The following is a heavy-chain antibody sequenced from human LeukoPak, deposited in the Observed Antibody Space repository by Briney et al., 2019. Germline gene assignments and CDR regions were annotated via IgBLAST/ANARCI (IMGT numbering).Heavy chain of an antibody. V-gene: IGHV3-15*01. CDR3: TTVEGYRG. D-gene: IGHD5-12*01. CDR1: GFTFTDAW. J-gene: IGHJ4*02. CDR2: IKSKGSGGTT. Sequence: GGSLRLSCAGSGFTFTDAWMSWVRQASGKGLEWVGRIKSKGSGGTTDYAAPVKGRFTISRDDSKNTLYLQMNSLKTEDTAVYYCTTVEGYRGWGQGTLVTVSS.